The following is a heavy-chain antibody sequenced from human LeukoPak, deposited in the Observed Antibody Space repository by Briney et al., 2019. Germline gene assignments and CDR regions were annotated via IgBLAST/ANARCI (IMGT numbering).Heavy chain of an antibody. D-gene: IGHD3-22*01. Sequence: GGSLRLSCAASGFTFSNCGMHWVRQAPGKGLEWVALISHLETNKYYADSVKGRFTISRDNSKNTLYLQMNSLRAEDTAVYYCAKCDSGGWYYFDYWGQGTLVTVSS. V-gene: IGHV3-30*18. CDR1: GFTFSNCG. CDR3: AKCDSGGWYYFDY. CDR2: ISHLETNK. J-gene: IGHJ4*02.